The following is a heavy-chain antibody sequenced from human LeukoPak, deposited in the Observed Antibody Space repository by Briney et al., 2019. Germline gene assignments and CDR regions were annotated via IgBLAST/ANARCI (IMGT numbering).Heavy chain of an antibody. CDR2: ISSSSSTI. V-gene: IGHV3-48*01. D-gene: IGHD3-9*01. J-gene: IGHJ4*02. CDR1: GFTFSSYS. Sequence: GGSLRLSCAASGFTFSSYSMNWVRQAPGKGLEWVSYISSSSSTIYYADSVKGRFTISRDNAKNSLYLQMNSLRAEDTAVYYCARSVVRYFDWLSQYYFDYWGQGTLVTVSS. CDR3: ARSVVRYFDWLSQYYFDY.